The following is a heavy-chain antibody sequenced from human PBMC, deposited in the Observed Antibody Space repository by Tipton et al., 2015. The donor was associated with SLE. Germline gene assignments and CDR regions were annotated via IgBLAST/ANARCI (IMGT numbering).Heavy chain of an antibody. J-gene: IGHJ4*02. D-gene: IGHD7-27*01. CDR1: GGSISSYY. CDR3: ARDPNGGYGSFDY. V-gene: IGHV4-59*12. Sequence: TLSLTCTVSGGSISSYYWSWIRQTPGEGLEWIGEINHTGGTISVDTSKNQFSLKLSSVTAADTAVYYCARDPNGGYGSFDYWGLGALVTVSS. CDR2: INHTG.